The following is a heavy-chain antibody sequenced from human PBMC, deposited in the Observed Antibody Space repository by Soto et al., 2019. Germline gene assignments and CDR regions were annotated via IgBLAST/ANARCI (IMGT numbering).Heavy chain of an antibody. J-gene: IGHJ6*02. CDR2: ISAYNGNT. CDR1: GCTFTSYG. D-gene: IGHD3-22*01. CDR3: ARVNYYDSSGYYSGNYYYYGMDL. Sequence: ASVKVSCKASGCTFTSYGISWVRQAPGQGLEWMGWISAYNGNTNYAQKLQGRVTMTTDTSTSTAYMELRSLRSDDTAVYYCARVNYYDSSGYYSGNYYYYGMDLWGQGTTVTVSS. V-gene: IGHV1-18*01.